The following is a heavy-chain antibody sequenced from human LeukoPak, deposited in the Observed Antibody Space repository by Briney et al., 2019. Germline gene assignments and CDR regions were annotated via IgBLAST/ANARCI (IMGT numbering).Heavy chain of an antibody. J-gene: IGHJ6*02. CDR3: AKCGVVPAAKYYYYYYGMDV. V-gene: IGHV3-23*01. D-gene: IGHD2-2*01. CDR1: GFTFSSYA. Sequence: GGSLRLSCAASGFTFSSYAMSWVRQAPGKGLEWVSAISGSGGSTYYADSVKGRFTISRDNSKNTLYLQMNSLRAEDTAIYYCAKCGVVPAAKYYYYYYGMDVWGQGTTVTVSS. CDR2: ISGSGGST.